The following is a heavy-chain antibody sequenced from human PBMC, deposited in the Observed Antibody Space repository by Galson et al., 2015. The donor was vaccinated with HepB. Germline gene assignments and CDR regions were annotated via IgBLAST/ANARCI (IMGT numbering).Heavy chain of an antibody. CDR2: INPNSGGT. D-gene: IGHD4-17*01. V-gene: IGHV1-2*06. Sequence: SVKVSCKASGYTFTGYYMHWVRQAPGQGLEWMGRINPNSGGTNYAQKFQGRVTMTRDTSISTAYMELSRLRSDDTAVYYCARARSTVTKAHLAYWGQGTLVTVSS. CDR3: ARARSTVTKAHLAY. J-gene: IGHJ4*02. CDR1: GYTFTGYY.